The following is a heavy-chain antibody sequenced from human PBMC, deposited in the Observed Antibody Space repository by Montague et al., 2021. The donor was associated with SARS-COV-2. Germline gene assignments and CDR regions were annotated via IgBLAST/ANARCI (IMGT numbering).Heavy chain of an antibody. Sequence: SLRLSCAASGFTFSSYAMHWVRQAPGKGLEWVAVISYDGSNKYYADSVKGRLTISRDNSKNTLYLQMNSLRAEDTAVYYCARDLGSYYGMDVWGQGTTVTVSS. CDR1: GFTFSSYA. CDR2: ISYDGSNK. V-gene: IGHV3-30*04. J-gene: IGHJ6*02. CDR3: ARDLGSYYGMDV.